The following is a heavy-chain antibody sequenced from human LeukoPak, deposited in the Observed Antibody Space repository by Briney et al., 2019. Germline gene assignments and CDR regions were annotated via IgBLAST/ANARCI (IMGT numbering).Heavy chain of an antibody. V-gene: IGHV4-59*01. CDR3: ARELVPYCSGGSCYSGWFDP. CDR1: GGSISGFY. J-gene: IGHJ5*02. D-gene: IGHD2-15*01. CDR2: IYHTGST. Sequence: TASETLSLTCTVSGGSISGFYWSWIRQPPGKGLEWIGYIYHTGSTNYNPSLKSRVTISVDTSKNQFSLKLSSVTAADTAVYYCARELVPYCSGGSCYSGWFDPWGQGTLVTVSS.